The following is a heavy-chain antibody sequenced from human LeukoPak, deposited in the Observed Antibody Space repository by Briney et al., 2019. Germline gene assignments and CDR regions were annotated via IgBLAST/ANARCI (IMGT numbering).Heavy chain of an antibody. Sequence: GGSLRLSCAASGFTFDDYAMHWARQAPGKGLEWVSLISGDGATTYYADSVKGRFTISRDNRKNSLYLQMNSLRPEDTALYYCAKGAQWLVHFWGQGTLVTVSS. V-gene: IGHV3-43*02. CDR3: AKGAQWLVHF. CDR1: GFTFDDYA. D-gene: IGHD6-19*01. J-gene: IGHJ4*02. CDR2: ISGDGATT.